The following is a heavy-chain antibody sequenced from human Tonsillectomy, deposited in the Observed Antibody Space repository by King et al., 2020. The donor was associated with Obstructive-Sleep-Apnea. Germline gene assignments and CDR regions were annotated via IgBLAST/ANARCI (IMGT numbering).Heavy chain of an antibody. J-gene: IGHJ4*02. D-gene: IGHD3-16*01. V-gene: IGHV3-23*04. CDR2: ISGSGDNT. CDR3: AHLGYGADY. Sequence: EVQLVQSGGGLVQPGGSLRLSCAASGFTFTNYAMSWVRQAPGKGLEWVSTISGSGDNTYYADTVKGHFAISRDNSKNTLYLQLNSLRAEDTALYYCAHLGYGADYWGQGTLVTVSS. CDR1: GFTFTNYA.